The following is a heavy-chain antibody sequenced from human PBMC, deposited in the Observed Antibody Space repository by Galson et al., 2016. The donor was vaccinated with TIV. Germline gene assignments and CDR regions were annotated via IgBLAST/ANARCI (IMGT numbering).Heavy chain of an antibody. CDR2: TSWNSALI. Sequence: SLRLSCATSGFTFDDHAMHWVRQPPGKGLEWLAGTSWNSALIHYAESVKGRFTISRDKDKKSLYLQMNSLRPEDTALYYCVKDRAASGPGEFDDWGQGTRVTVAS. J-gene: IGHJ4*02. CDR1: GFTFDDHA. CDR3: VKDRAASGPGEFDD. D-gene: IGHD6-13*01. V-gene: IGHV3-9*01.